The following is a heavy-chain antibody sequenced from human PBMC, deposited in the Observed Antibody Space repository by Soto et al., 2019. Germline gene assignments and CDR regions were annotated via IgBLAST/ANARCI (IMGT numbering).Heavy chain of an antibody. D-gene: IGHD1-26*01. CDR3: ALGIVGATRYFDY. CDR2: INHSGST. CDR1: GGSFSGYY. J-gene: IGHJ4*02. Sequence: SETLSLTCAVYGGSFSGYYWSWIRQPPGKGLEWIGEINHSGSTNYNPSLKSRVTISVDTSKNQFSLKLSSVTAADTAVYYCALGIVGATRYFDYWGQGTLVTVSS. V-gene: IGHV4-34*01.